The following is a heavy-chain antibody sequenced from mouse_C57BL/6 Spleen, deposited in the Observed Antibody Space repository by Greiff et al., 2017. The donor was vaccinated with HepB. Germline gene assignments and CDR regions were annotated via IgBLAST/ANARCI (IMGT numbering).Heavy chain of an antibody. Sequence: QVQLKQPGAELVKPGASVKLSCKASGYTFTSYWMHWVKQRPGQGLEWIGMIHPNSGSTNYNEKFKSKATLTVDKSSSTAYMQLSSLTSEDSAVYYCARRAYSNYEGWYFDVWGTGTTVTVSS. CDR1: GYTFTSYW. CDR2: IHPNSGST. J-gene: IGHJ1*03. V-gene: IGHV1-64*01. D-gene: IGHD2-5*01. CDR3: ARRAYSNYEGWYFDV.